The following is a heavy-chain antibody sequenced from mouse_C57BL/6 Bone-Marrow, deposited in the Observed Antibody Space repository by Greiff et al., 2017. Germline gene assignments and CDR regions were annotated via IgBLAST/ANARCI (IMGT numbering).Heavy chain of an antibody. Sequence: QVQLQQPGAELVRPGTSVKLSCKASGYTFTSYWMHWVKQRPGQGLEWIGVIDPSDSYTNYNQKFKGKATLTVDTSSSTAYMQLSSLTSEDSAVYYGARWGYYGSSFSWGQGTTLTVSS. CDR2: IDPSDSYT. D-gene: IGHD1-1*01. V-gene: IGHV1-59*01. CDR1: GYTFTSYW. CDR3: ARWGYYGSSFS. J-gene: IGHJ2*01.